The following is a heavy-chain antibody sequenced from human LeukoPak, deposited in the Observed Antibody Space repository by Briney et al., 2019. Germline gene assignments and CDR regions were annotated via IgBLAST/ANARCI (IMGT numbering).Heavy chain of an antibody. CDR1: GFSFKTYA. Sequence: GGALRLSCAASGFSFKTYAMSWVRPVPAKGVGWVSTFSGSGDSTYYADSVKGRFTISRDNSKSTVYLQMNSLRAEDTAVYYCAKDLLSGSMTATIFDYWGQGTLVTVSS. CDR2: FSGSGDST. V-gene: IGHV3-23*01. J-gene: IGHJ4*02. CDR3: AKDLLSGSMTATIFDY. D-gene: IGHD4/OR15-4a*01.